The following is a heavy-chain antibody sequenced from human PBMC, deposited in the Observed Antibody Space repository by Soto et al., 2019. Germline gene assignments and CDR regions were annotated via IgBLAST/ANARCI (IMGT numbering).Heavy chain of an antibody. V-gene: IGHV1-69*13. J-gene: IGHJ4*02. CDR1: GGTFSSYA. D-gene: IGHD6-13*01. Sequence: SVKVSCKASGGTFSSYAISWVRQAPGQGLEWMGGIIPIFGTANYAQKFQGRVTITADESTSTAYMELSSLRSEDTAVYYCARDTPRYSSSWFLDYWGQGTLVTVYS. CDR3: ARDTPRYSSSWFLDY. CDR2: IIPIFGTA.